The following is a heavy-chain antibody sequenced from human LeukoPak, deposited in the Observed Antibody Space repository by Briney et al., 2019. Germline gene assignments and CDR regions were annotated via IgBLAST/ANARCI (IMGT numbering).Heavy chain of an antibody. CDR1: GDSVSSHSVA. CDR2: TFYRSKWFY. V-gene: IGHV6-1*01. CDR3: ARDGPNPGYGSSWFDY. D-gene: IGHD2-2*01. J-gene: IGHJ4*02. Sequence: SQTLSLTCAISGDSVSSHSVAWNWIRQSPSRGLEWLGRTFYRSKWFYYYAVSVKSRITIKPATSKNQFSLQLNSVTPEDTAVYYCARDGPNPGYGSSWFDYWGQGTLVTVSS.